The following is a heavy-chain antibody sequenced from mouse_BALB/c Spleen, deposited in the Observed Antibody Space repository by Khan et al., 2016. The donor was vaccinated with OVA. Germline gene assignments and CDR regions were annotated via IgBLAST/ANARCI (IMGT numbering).Heavy chain of an antibody. D-gene: IGHD1-3*01. CDR1: GFSLTSYG. J-gene: IGHJ2*01. V-gene: IGHV2-9*02. CDR2: IWAGGGK. Sequence: QVQLKQSGPGLVAPSQTLSITCTVSGFSLTSYGVHWVRQPPGKGLEWLGVIWAGGGKNYNSALMSRLNISKDNSKSQVFLKMNSLQTDDTAMYDCARLEDIWGQGTTLTVSS. CDR3: ARLEDI.